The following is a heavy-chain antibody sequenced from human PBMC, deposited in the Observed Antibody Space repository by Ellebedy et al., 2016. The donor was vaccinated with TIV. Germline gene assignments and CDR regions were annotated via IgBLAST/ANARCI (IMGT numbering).Heavy chain of an antibody. CDR2: INTDWSST. J-gene: IGHJ4*02. CDR1: GFTFSTYW. V-gene: IGHV3-74*01. Sequence: GESLKISCAASGFTFSTYWMHWVRQAPGKGLMWVSRINTDWSSTGYADSVKGRFTISRDNAKNTLYLQMNGLRAEDTAVYYCAREVWYPASWGQGTLVTVSS. CDR3: AREVWYPAS. D-gene: IGHD6-13*01.